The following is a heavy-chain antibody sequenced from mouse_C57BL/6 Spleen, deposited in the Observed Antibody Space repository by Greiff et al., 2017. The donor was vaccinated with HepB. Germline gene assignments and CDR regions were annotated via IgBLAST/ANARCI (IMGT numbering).Heavy chain of an antibody. CDR2: IDPETGGT. J-gene: IGHJ1*03. Sequence: VQLQQSGAELVRPGASVTLSCKASGYTFTDYEMHWVKQTPVHGLEWIGAIDPETGGTAYNQKFKGKAILTADKSSSTAYMELRSLTSEDSAVYYCTRPVVALYWYFDVWGTGTTVTVSS. CDR3: TRPVVALYWYFDV. D-gene: IGHD1-1*01. V-gene: IGHV1-15*01. CDR1: GYTFTDYE.